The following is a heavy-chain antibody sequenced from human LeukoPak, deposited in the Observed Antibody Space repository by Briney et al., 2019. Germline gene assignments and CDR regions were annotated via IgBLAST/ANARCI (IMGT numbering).Heavy chain of an antibody. CDR2: IYTSGST. J-gene: IGHJ6*03. CDR3: ARETRCYDFCVYYMDV. Sequence: SETLSLTCTVSGGSISSSSYYWSWIRQPAGKGLEWIGRIYTSGSTNYNPSLKSRVTMSVDTSKNQFSLKLSSVTAADTAVYYCARETRCYDFCVYYMDVWGKGTTVTVSS. CDR1: GGSISSSSYY. D-gene: IGHD3-3*01. V-gene: IGHV4-61*02.